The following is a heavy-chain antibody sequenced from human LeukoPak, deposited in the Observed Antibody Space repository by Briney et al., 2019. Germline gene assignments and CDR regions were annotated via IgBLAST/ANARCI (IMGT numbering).Heavy chain of an antibody. Sequence: SQTLSLTCAVYGASFSDLYWSWIRQPQGKGLEWIGEINQSGSTHYKTSLKSRVTISVDTSKNQFSLKLSSVTAADTAVYYCARAPGTRVAYWGQGTLVTVSS. CDR3: ARAPGTRVAY. D-gene: IGHD3-10*01. CDR2: INQSGST. CDR1: GASFSDLY. V-gene: IGHV4-34*01. J-gene: IGHJ4*02.